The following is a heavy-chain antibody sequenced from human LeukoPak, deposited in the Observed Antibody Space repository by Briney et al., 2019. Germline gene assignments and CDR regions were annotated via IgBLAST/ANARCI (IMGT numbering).Heavy chain of an antibody. J-gene: IGHJ4*02. Sequence: GGSLRLSCAASGFTFSSYSMNWVRQAPGKGLEWVSSIVSSRSYIYYADSVKGRFTISRDNAKNSLYLQMNSLRAEDTAVYYCARESTSGSYSPGDYFDYWGQRTLVTVSS. CDR3: ARESTSGSYSPGDYFDY. V-gene: IGHV3-21*01. D-gene: IGHD1-26*01. CDR2: IVSSRSYI. CDR1: GFTFSSYS.